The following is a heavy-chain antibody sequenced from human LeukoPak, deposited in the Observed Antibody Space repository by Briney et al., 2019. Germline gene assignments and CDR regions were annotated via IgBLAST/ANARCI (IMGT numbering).Heavy chain of an antibody. J-gene: IGHJ4*02. D-gene: IGHD3-22*01. CDR2: IYSSGST. Sequence: PSETLSLTCTVSGGSISSSYYYWGWIRQPPGKGLEWIGSIYSSGSTYYNPSLKSRVTISVDTSKNQFSLKLTSVTAADTAVYYCARRGYDSSGYYYAYWGQGTLVTVSS. CDR3: ARRGYDSSGYYYAY. CDR1: GGSISSSYYY. V-gene: IGHV4-39*01.